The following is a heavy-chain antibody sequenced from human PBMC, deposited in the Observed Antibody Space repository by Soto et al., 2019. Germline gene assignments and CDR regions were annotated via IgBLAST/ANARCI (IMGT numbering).Heavy chain of an antibody. Sequence: QVQLQEWGPGLVKPSQTLSLTCTVSGGSIRNGDYYWGWIRQPPGKGLEWIGYVYYSGTTYSHPSLKSRVTISVDTSENEFSLRLSSVTAAATAVYYCVTVNLVGAAYYFDYWGPGTLVTVSS. CDR1: GGSIRNGDYY. D-gene: IGHD1-26*01. CDR2: VYYSGTT. CDR3: VTVNLVGAAYYFDY. V-gene: IGHV4-30-4*01. J-gene: IGHJ4*02.